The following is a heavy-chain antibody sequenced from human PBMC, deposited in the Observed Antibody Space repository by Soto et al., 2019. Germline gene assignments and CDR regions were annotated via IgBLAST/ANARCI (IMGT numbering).Heavy chain of an antibody. CDR3: ATRNRDGYRFGFDY. Sequence: ASVKGSCKAAGGGFSSYASSWGRQAPGRGLEWMGGIIPIFGTANYAQKFQGRVTITADESTSTAYMELSSLRSEDTAVYYCATRNRDGYRFGFDYWGQGTLVTVSS. J-gene: IGHJ4*02. CDR1: GGGFSSYA. CDR2: IIPIFGTA. V-gene: IGHV1-69*01. D-gene: IGHD2-21*01.